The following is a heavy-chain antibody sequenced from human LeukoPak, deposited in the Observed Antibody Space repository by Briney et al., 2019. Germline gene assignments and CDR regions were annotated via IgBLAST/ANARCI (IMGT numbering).Heavy chain of an antibody. V-gene: IGHV4-34*01. CDR3: VGKRYCSSTSCFDY. CDR1: GGSFSGYY. Sequence: SETLSLTCAVYGGSFSGYYWSWIRQPPGKGLEWIGEINHSGSTNYNPSLKSRVTISVDTSKNQFSLKLSSVTAADTAVYYCVGKRYCSSTSCFDYWGQGTLVTVSS. CDR2: INHSGST. J-gene: IGHJ4*02. D-gene: IGHD2-2*01.